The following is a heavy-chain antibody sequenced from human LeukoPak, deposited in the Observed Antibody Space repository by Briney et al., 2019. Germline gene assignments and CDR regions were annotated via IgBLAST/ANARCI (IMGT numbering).Heavy chain of an antibody. CDR2: IYSGGST. J-gene: IGHJ4*02. D-gene: IGHD6-13*01. CDR1: GFTVSSNY. V-gene: IGHV3-66*02. CDR3: ASAVSIAAAGRFDY. Sequence: GGSLRLSCAASGFTVSSNYMSWVRQAPGKGLEWVSVIYSGGSTYYADSVKGRFTISRDNSKNTLYLQMNSLRAEDTAVYYCASAVSIAAAGRFDYWGQGTLVTVSS.